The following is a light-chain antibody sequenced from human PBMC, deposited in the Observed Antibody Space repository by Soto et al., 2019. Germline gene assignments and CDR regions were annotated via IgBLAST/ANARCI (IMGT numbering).Light chain of an antibody. J-gene: IGKJ4*01. V-gene: IGKV1-6*01. CDR3: QQQYCYPST. CDR2: AAS. Sequence: AIQMTQSPSSLSASVGDRVTITCRASQGISSYLDWYQQKPGKAPKLLIYAASTLQSGVPARFSGSGSGTDFTLTISSLQPEDFATYYCQQQYCYPSTFGGGTKVEIK. CDR1: QGISSY.